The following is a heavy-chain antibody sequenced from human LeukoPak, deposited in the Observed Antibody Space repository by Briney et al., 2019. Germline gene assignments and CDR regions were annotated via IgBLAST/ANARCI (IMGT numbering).Heavy chain of an antibody. CDR3: ARDGYGDSTGAFDI. D-gene: IGHD4-17*01. CDR1: GFTFSRYW. V-gene: IGHV3-7*01. J-gene: IGHJ3*02. CDR2: IKLDGSEK. Sequence: GGSLRLSCAASGFTFSRYWMSWVREAPGKGLEWVANIKLDGSEKYYVDSVKGRFTISRDNAKKSVYLQMNSLRADDTAVYYCARDGYGDSTGAFDIWGQGTMVTVSS.